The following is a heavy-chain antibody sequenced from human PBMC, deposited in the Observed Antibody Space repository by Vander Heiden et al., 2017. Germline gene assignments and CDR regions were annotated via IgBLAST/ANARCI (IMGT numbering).Heavy chain of an antibody. CDR1: GFTFSSYD. D-gene: IGHD1-26*01. Sequence: EVQLVEPGGGVVQPGGSLRLSCAAYGFTFSSYDMHWVRQATGKGLEWVSAIATAGDTYYLGSVKGRFTISRENAKNSLYLQMNSLRAGDTAVYYCARGGSPEAFDIWGQGTMVTVSS. CDR2: IATAGDT. V-gene: IGHV3-13*01. CDR3: ARGGSPEAFDI. J-gene: IGHJ3*02.